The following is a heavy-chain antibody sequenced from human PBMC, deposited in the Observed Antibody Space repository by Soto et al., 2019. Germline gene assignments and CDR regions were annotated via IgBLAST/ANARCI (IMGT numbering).Heavy chain of an antibody. V-gene: IGHV3-23*01. CDR3: ATPYSSSWFSPFDY. Sequence: PGVSLRLSCAASGFTFGSSAMSWVRQAPGKGLEWVSSIGAGYGTYYADSVKGRFTISRDNSKNTLYLQMNSLRAEDTAIYYCATPYSSSWFSPFDYWGQASLVTVSS. J-gene: IGHJ4*02. CDR2: IGAGYGT. CDR1: GFTFGSSA. D-gene: IGHD6-13*01.